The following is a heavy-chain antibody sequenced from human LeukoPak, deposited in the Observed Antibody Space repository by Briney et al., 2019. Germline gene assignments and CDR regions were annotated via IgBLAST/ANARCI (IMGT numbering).Heavy chain of an antibody. CDR1: GFTFSSYA. D-gene: IGHD6-19*01. Sequence: GGSLRLSCAASGFTFSSYAMHWVRQAPGKGLEWVAVISYDGSNKYYADSVKGRFTISRDNSKNTLYLQMNNLRAEDTAVYYCARDLFPYSSGWLYYWGQGTLVTVSS. J-gene: IGHJ4*02. V-gene: IGHV3-30-3*01. CDR3: ARDLFPYSSGWLYY. CDR2: ISYDGSNK.